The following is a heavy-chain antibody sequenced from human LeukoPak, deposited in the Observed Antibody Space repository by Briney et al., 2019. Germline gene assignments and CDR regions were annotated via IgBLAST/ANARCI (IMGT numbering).Heavy chain of an antibody. D-gene: IGHD3-3*01. CDR1: GGSISSSSYY. CDR2: IYYSGST. Sequence: SDTLSLTCTVSGGSISSSSYYWGWIRQPPGKGLEWIGSIYYSGSTYYNPSLKSRVTISVDTSKNQFSLKLSSVTAADTAVYYCARDIKDYDFWSGYWYYFDYWGQGTLVTVSS. V-gene: IGHV4-39*07. J-gene: IGHJ4*02. CDR3: ARDIKDYDFWSGYWYYFDY.